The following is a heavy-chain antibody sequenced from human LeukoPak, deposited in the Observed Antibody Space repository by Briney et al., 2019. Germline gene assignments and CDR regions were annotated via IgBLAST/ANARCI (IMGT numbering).Heavy chain of an antibody. V-gene: IGHV3-9*03. D-gene: IGHD6-19*01. CDR1: GFTFDNYA. CDR2: ISWNSGSI. J-gene: IGHJ4*02. Sequence: LRLSCAASGFTFDNYAMHWVRQTPGKGLEWVSGISWNSGSIDYADSVKGRFTISRDNAKNSLYLQMDSLTPEDMAFYYCTRSTGWYNSFVYWGQGTLVRVSS. CDR3: TRSTGWYNSFVY.